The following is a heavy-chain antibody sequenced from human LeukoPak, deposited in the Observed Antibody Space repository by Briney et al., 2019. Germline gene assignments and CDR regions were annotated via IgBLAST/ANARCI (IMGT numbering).Heavy chain of an antibody. D-gene: IGHD2-2*01. CDR2: IRSKAYGGAT. J-gene: IGHJ4*02. CDR1: GFTFGDYA. V-gene: IGHV3-49*04. CDR3: SRGRTSSQI. Sequence: PGRSLRLSCTASGFTFGDYAMTWVRQAPGKGLEWVGFIRSKAYGGATEYAASVKGRFSISRDDSKSIAYLQMNSLKTEDRAVYYCSRGRTSSQIWGQGTLVTVSS.